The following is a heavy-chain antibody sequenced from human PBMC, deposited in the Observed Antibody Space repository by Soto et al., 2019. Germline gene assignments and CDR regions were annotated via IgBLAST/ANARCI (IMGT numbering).Heavy chain of an antibody. CDR3: ARGPPNFYYYGMDV. CDR2: ISRSSSTI. J-gene: IGHJ6*02. V-gene: IGHV3-48*02. Sequence: LRLSCAASGFTLSSYTMTWVRQAPGKGLEWLSYISRSSSTINYADSVKGRFTISRDNAKNSVYLELNSLRDEHTAVYCCARGPPNFYYYGMDVWGQGTTVTVSS. CDR1: GFTLSSYT.